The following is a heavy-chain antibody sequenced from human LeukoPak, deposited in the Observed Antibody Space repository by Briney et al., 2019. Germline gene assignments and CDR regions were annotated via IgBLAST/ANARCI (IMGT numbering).Heavy chain of an antibody. CDR3: ARETYSYGYRHFDY. J-gene: IGHJ4*02. CDR2: IYYSGST. Sequence: SETLSLTCTVSGGSISSSSYYWSWIRQPPGKGLEWIGYIYYSGSTNYNPSLKSRVTISVDTSKNQFSLKLSSVTAADTAVYYCARETYSYGYRHFDYWGQGTLVTVSS. CDR1: GGSISSSSYY. V-gene: IGHV4-61*01. D-gene: IGHD5-18*01.